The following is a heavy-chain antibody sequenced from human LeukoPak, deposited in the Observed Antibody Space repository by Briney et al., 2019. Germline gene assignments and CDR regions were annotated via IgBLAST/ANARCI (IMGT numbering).Heavy chain of an antibody. CDR3: ARIGTTTRGPAGLDV. CDR1: GFTFSSYE. Sequence: GGSLRLSCAASGFTFSSYEMNWVRQAPGKGLEWVSYIASGGGANRFYTESVKGRFTISRDNAKNSLYLHMNSLRAEDTGVYYCARIGTTTRGPAGLDVWGQGTTVTVSS. J-gene: IGHJ6*02. V-gene: IGHV3-48*03. CDR2: IASGGGANR. D-gene: IGHD2/OR15-2a*01.